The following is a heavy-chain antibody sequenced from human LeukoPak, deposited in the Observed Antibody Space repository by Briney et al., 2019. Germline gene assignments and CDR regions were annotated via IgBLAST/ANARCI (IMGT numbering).Heavy chain of an antibody. CDR3: ARTHMVRGVYYFDY. J-gene: IGHJ4*02. D-gene: IGHD3-10*01. CDR1: GGSISSGGYS. V-gene: IGHV4-30-2*01. CDR2: IYHSGST. Sequence: SETLSLTCAVSGGSISSGGYSWSWIRQPPGKGLEWIGYIYHSGSTYYNPSLKSRVTISVDRSKNQFSLKLSSVTAADTAVYYCARTHMVRGVYYFDYWGQGTLVTVSS.